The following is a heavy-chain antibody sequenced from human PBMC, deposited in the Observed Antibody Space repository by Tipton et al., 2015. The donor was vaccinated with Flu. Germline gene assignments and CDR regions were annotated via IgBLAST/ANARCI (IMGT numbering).Heavy chain of an antibody. V-gene: IGHV4-61*02. J-gene: IGHJ4*02. CDR3: ARGSGSGTFVIFDY. D-gene: IGHD3-10*01. Sequence: TLSLTCTVSSGSLSSGAYYWTWIRQPAGKGLEWIGRIYSSGITKYNPSLKSRVTMSVDTSKNQFSLSLSSVTAADTAVYYCARGSGSGTFVIFDYWGQGTLVAVSS. CDR2: IYSSGIT. CDR1: SGSLSSGAYY.